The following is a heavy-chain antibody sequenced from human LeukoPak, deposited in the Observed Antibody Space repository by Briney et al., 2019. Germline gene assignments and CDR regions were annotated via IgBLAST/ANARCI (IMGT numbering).Heavy chain of an antibody. J-gene: IGHJ4*02. D-gene: IGHD3-22*01. CDR1: GFTFRSHA. CDR2: ISGSGHRT. V-gene: IGHV3-23*01. Sequence: GGSLRLSCAASGFTFRSHAMTWVRQTSGKGLEWVSGISGSGHRTYYADSVKGRFTISRDNSKNTLYLQMNSLRAEDTAVYYCAKDLDYYDSSGYYVPTPYFDYWGQGTLVTVSS. CDR3: AKDLDYYDSSGYYVPTPYFDY.